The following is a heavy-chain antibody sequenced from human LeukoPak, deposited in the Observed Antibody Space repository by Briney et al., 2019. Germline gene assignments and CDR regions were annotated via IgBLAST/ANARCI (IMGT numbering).Heavy chain of an antibody. D-gene: IGHD1-26*01. CDR3: ARRGSYYWFDY. V-gene: IGHV5-51*01. J-gene: IGHJ5*01. CDR2: IHPVNSET. CDR1: GYSFTTQW. Sequence: GESRKISCKVSGYSFTTQWIGWVRQMPGKGLEWMGIIHPVNSETRYRPSFEGQVTISADTSISTVFLQWNSLKSSDTAMYYCARRGSYYWFDYWGQGTLVTVSS.